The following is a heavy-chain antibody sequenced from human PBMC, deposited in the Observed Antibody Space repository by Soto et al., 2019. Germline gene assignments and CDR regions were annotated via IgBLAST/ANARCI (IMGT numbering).Heavy chain of an antibody. J-gene: IGHJ6*02. CDR2: ISDSGVAA. CDR1: GFTFSGYA. V-gene: IGHV3-23*01. Sequence: PGGSLRLSCATSGFTFSGYAMSWVRQAPGKGLEWVSSISDSGVAAYFADSVKGRFTISRDNSKNTLFLQMNSLRAEDTALYYCAKDRRTTSAANSYGLDVWGQGTTVTVSS. D-gene: IGHD2-2*01. CDR3: AKDRRTTSAANSYGLDV.